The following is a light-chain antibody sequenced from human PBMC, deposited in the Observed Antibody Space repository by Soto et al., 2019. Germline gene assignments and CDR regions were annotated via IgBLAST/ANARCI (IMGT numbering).Light chain of an antibody. V-gene: IGKV3-15*01. CDR3: QEYINWPVYT. CDR1: QPVGSS. Sequence: EIVMTQSPATLSVSPGEGATLSCRASQPVGSSLAWYQQKPGQAPRLLIYGAFTRVTGVPARFSGSGSGTEFTLTISSLQSEDFAVYDCQEYINWPVYTFGQGTKLEIK. J-gene: IGKJ2*01. CDR2: GAF.